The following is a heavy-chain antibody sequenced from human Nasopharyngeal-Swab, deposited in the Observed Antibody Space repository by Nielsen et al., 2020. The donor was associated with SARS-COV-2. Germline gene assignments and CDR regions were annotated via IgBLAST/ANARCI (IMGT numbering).Heavy chain of an antibody. Sequence: SETLSLTCSVSGGSISSESYFWGWIRQTPGKGLEWIGTVHYRGSTYSNPSLKSRLTISVDTSKNQFSLRLRSVTAADTAVYYCTRGPGVARPWFTDYWGQGILVTVSS. CDR2: VHYRGST. J-gene: IGHJ4*02. CDR3: TRGPGVARPWFTDY. V-gene: IGHV4-39*01. D-gene: IGHD6-6*01. CDR1: GGSISSESYF.